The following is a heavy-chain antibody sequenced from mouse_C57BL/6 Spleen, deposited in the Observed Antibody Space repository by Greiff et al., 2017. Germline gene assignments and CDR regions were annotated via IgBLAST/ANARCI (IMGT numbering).Heavy chain of an antibody. CDR1: GYTFTSYW. Sequence: QVQLQQPGAELVRPGSSVKLSCKASGYTFTSYWMHWVKQRPIQGLELIGNIDPSDSETPYNQKFKDKATLTVDKSSSTAYMQLSSLTSEDSAVYYCAPYDYRGLAYWGQGTLVTVSA. J-gene: IGHJ3*01. D-gene: IGHD2-4*01. CDR3: APYDYRGLAY. CDR2: IDPSDSET. V-gene: IGHV1-52*01.